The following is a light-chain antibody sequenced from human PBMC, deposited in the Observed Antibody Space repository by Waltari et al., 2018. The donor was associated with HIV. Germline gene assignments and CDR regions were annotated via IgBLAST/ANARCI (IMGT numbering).Light chain of an antibody. CDR1: TSHIGRNT. CDR2: GKN. J-gene: IGLJ2*01. CDR3: ASWDDSLNGPV. Sequence: QSVLTQPPSASGTPAQRVTISCSGTTSHIGRNTVSWFQQFPGTAPKVLIYGKNQRPSGVPDRFSGSKSGTSASLAISGLQSEDEADYYCASWDDSLNGPVFGGGTKLTVV. V-gene: IGLV1-44*01.